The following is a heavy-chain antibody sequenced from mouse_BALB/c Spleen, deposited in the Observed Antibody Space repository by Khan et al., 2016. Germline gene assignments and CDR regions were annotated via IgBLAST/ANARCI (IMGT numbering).Heavy chain of an antibody. Sequence: EVKLEESGPCLVTPSQSLSLPCTVTGYSITSDYAWNCIRQFPGNKLEWMGYIRYSGSTSYNPSLTSRISITRDPSKTQIFLRLHSVTTADTATYYCAEDLGWFVYWGQGTLVTVSA. CDR2: IRYSGST. CDR3: AEDLGWFVY. V-gene: IGHV3-2*02. J-gene: IGHJ3*01. CDR1: GYSITSDYA.